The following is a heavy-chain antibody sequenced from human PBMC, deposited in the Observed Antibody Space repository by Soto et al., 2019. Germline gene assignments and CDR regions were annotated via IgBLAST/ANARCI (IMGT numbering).Heavy chain of an antibody. CDR2: IYSGGST. V-gene: IGHV3-53*01. Sequence: GGSLSLSCAASGVTVSSNYMSWVRQAPGKGLEWVSVIYSGGSTYYADSVKGRFTISRDNSKNTLYLQMNSLRAEDTAVYYCARDQTYIAGTTQAFDIWGQGTMVTVSS. D-gene: IGHD1-20*01. J-gene: IGHJ3*02. CDR3: ARDQTYIAGTTQAFDI. CDR1: GVTVSSNY.